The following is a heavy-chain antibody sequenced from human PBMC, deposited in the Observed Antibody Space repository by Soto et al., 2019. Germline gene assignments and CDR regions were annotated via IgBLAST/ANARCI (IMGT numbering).Heavy chain of an antibody. Sequence: PGGSLRLSCAASGFTFSSYAMSWVRQAPGKGLEWVPAISGSGGSTYYADSVKGRFTISRDNSKNTLYLQMNSLRAEDTAVYYCAKNWDYYDSSGYYQPDYWGQGTLVTVSS. J-gene: IGHJ4*02. CDR3: AKNWDYYDSSGYYQPDY. CDR2: ISGSGGST. CDR1: GFTFSSYA. V-gene: IGHV3-23*01. D-gene: IGHD3-22*01.